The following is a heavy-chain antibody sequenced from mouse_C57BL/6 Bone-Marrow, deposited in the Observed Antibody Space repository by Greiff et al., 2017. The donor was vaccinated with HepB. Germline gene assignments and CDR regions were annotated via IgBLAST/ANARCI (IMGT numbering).Heavy chain of an antibody. CDR2: IRNKANGYTT. CDR1: GFTFTDYY. J-gene: IGHJ1*03. V-gene: IGHV7-3*01. CDR3: ARSYGSLYFDV. D-gene: IGHD1-1*01. Sequence: EVKLMESGGGLVQPGGSLSLSCAASGFTFTDYYMSWVRQPPGKALEWLGFIRNKANGYTTEYSASVKGRFIISRDNSQSILYLQMNALSAEDSATYYCARSYGSLYFDVWGTGTTVTVSS.